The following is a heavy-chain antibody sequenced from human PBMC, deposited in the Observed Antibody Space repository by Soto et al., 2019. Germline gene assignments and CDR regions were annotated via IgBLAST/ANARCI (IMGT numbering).Heavy chain of an antibody. D-gene: IGHD3-10*01. CDR3: AKVRGSIGYYYSGMDL. CDR2: ISASGDDT. CDR1: GLTFSSYA. Sequence: EVQLLESGGGLVQPGGSLRLSCAGSGLTFSSYAMRWVRQAPGKGLEWVSGISASGDDTYYADSVRGRFTVSRDNSKDTLFLQMNSLRAEDTAIYYCAKVRGSIGYYYSGMDLWGQGTTVTVSS. J-gene: IGHJ6*02. V-gene: IGHV3-23*01.